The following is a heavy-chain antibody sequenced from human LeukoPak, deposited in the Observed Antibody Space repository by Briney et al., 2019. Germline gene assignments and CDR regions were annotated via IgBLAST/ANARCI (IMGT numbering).Heavy chain of an antibody. Sequence: PSETLSLTCTVSGDSISSYYWSWIRQPPGKGLDWIGYIYYSGSTTYNPSLKSRVTISVDTSKNQFSLQLSYVTAADPAVYYCATRPPKDISGYLDNWGQGTLVTVSS. D-gene: IGHD3-22*01. CDR2: IYYSGST. CDR3: ATRPPKDISGYLDN. CDR1: GDSISSYY. V-gene: IGHV4-59*01. J-gene: IGHJ4*02.